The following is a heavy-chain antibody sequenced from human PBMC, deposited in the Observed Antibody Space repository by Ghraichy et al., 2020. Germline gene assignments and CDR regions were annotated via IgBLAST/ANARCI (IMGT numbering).Heavy chain of an antibody. Sequence: GGSLRLSCAASGFTFSSYSMNWVRQAPGKGLEWVSYISSSSSTIYYADSVKGRFTISSDNVKASLYLQMNSLRDEDMAVYYCARVPHPGSWGNWFDHWRQRALVTVSS. CDR1: GFTFSSYS. D-gene: IGHD3-10*01. CDR3: ARVPHPGSWGNWFDH. CDR2: ISSSSSTI. J-gene: IGHJ5*02. V-gene: IGHV3-48*02.